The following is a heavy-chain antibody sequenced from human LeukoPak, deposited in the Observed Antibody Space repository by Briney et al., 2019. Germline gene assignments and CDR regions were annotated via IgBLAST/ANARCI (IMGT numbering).Heavy chain of an antibody. CDR1: GYTFTAYY. CDR2: INPNSGAT. Sequence: GASVKVSCKASGYTFTAYYLHWLRQAPGQGLEWMGWINPNSGATNYEQKFQGRVTMTRDTSISTVYMELNRLQSDDPAVYFCARGPTGGHFDYWGQGSLVTVSS. D-gene: IGHD1-14*01. V-gene: IGHV1-2*02. J-gene: IGHJ4*02. CDR3: ARGPTGGHFDY.